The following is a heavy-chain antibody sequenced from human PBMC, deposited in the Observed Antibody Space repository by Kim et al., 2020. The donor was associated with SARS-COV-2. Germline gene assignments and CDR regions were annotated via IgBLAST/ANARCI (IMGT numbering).Heavy chain of an antibody. CDR3: TFEYLSSSVDLWYYYGMDV. J-gene: IGHJ6*02. D-gene: IGHD6-6*01. V-gene: IGHV6-1*01. Sequence: SQTLSLTCAISGDSVSSSSAAWNWIRQSPSRGLEWLGRTYYRSSWYNDYAVSVRSRITINPDTSKNQFSLQLNSVTPEDTAVYYCTFEYLSSSVDLWYYYGMDVWGQGTTVTVSS. CDR1: GDSVSSSSAA. CDR2: TYYRSSWYN.